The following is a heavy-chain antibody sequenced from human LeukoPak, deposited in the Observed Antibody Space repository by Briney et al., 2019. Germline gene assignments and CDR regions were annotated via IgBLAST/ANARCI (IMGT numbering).Heavy chain of an antibody. CDR1: GYTFTGYY. Sequence: GASVKVSCKASGYTFTGYYMHWVRQAPGQGLEWMGWINPNSGGTNYAQKFQGRVTMTRDTSISTAYMELSRLRSDDTAVYYCARYSSSSTIAFDIWGQGTMVTVSS. V-gene: IGHV1-2*02. D-gene: IGHD6-6*01. CDR3: ARYSSSSTIAFDI. J-gene: IGHJ3*02. CDR2: INPNSGGT.